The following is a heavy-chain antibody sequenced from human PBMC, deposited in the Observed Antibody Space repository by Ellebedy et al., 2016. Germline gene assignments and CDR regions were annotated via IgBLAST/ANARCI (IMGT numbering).Heavy chain of an antibody. D-gene: IGHD3-10*01. Sequence: GESLKISCAASGFTFSSYAMHWVRQAPGKGLEWVAVISYDGSNKYYADSVKGRFTISRDNSKNTLYLQMNSLRAEDTAVYYCARDREYYYGSGSYYLGGTDDYWGQGTLVTVSS. J-gene: IGHJ4*02. CDR3: ARDREYYYGSGSYYLGGTDDY. V-gene: IGHV3-30-3*01. CDR1: GFTFSSYA. CDR2: ISYDGSNK.